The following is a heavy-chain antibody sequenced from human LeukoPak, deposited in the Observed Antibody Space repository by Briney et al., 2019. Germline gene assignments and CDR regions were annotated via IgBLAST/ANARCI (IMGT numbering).Heavy chain of an antibody. D-gene: IGHD2-2*02. CDR2: IYHSGST. CDR3: ARRKSSTGLCSSTSCYKAKPAFDV. J-gene: IGHJ3*01. CDR1: GYSISSGYY. Sequence: SETLSLTCAVSGYSISSGYYWGWIRQPPGKGLEWIGIIYHSGSTYYNPSLKSRVTISVDTSKNQFSLKLSSVTAADTAVYYCARRKSSTGLCSSTSCYKAKPAFDVWGQGTMVTVSS. V-gene: IGHV4-38-2*01.